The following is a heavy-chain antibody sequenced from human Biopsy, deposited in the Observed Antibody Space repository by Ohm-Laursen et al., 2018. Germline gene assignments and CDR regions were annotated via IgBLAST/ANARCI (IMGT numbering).Heavy chain of an antibody. CDR2: IYYTGST. J-gene: IGHJ2*01. V-gene: IGHV4-61*05. Sequence: GTLSLTCTVSRGSISSSSYYWGWIRQPPGKGLEWIGYIYYTGSTNYNPSLKSRVTISVDTSMNHLSLRLTSVTAADTAVYYCARHAPSYSGSYWRYFDLWGRGTLVTVSS. CDR1: RGSISSSSYY. CDR3: ARHAPSYSGSYWRYFDL. D-gene: IGHD1-26*01.